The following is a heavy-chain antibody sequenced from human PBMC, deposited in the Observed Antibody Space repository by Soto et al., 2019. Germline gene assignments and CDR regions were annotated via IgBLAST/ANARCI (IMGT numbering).Heavy chain of an antibody. J-gene: IGHJ6*02. V-gene: IGHV1-18*04. Sequence: GASVKVSCKASGYTFTSYGISWVRQAPGQGLEWMGWISAYNGNTNYAQKLQGRVTMTTDTSTSTAYMELRSPRSDDTAVYYCARVPYYDSSGYYLLYYGMDVWGQGATVTVSS. D-gene: IGHD3-22*01. CDR1: GYTFTSYG. CDR3: ARVPYYDSSGYYLLYYGMDV. CDR2: ISAYNGNT.